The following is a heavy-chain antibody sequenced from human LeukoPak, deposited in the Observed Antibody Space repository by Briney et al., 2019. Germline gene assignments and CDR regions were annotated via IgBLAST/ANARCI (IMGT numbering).Heavy chain of an antibody. D-gene: IGHD2-2*01. CDR2: IFHSGTT. Sequence: SETLSLTCVVSDYSISSGYYWGWIRQPPGKGLEWIGNIFHSGTTYYNPSLKSRVTISVDTSKNQFSPKLNSVTAADTAVYYCARSTSSWNERDYWGQGTLVTVSS. CDR1: DYSISSGYY. J-gene: IGHJ4*02. CDR3: ARSTSSWNERDY. V-gene: IGHV4-38-2*01.